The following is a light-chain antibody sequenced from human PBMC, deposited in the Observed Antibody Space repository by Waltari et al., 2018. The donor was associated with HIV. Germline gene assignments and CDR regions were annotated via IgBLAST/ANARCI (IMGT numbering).Light chain of an antibody. CDR3: QSYDSSLV. Sequence: QSVLTQPPSVSGAPGQRLTISCTGSSSNIGAGSDVHWYQQIAGAAPKLLIYGDNNRPSGVPDPFSGSKSGTSASLAITGLQAEDAADYYCQSYDSSLVFGGGTKLTV. J-gene: IGLJ2*01. CDR2: GDN. V-gene: IGLV1-40*01. CDR1: SSNIGAGSD.